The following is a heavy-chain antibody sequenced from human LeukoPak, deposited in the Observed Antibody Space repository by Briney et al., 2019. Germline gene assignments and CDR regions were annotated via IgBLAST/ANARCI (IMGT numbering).Heavy chain of an antibody. CDR3: ARAKRGLTDY. CDR1: GFTFSNYA. CDR2: ISYDGKNK. J-gene: IGHJ4*02. V-gene: IGHV3-30*04. D-gene: IGHD2-8*01. Sequence: PGGSLRLSCAASGFTFSNYAIHWVRQAPGKRLEWVAVISYDGKNKFYADSVTGRFTISRDNSKNTLFLQMSSLRAEDTAVYYCARAKRGLTDYWGQGTLVTVSS.